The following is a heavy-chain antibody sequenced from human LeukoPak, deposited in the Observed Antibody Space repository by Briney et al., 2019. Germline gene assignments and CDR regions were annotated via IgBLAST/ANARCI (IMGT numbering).Heavy chain of an antibody. V-gene: IGHV3-7*01. CDR2: IKQDGSEK. CDR1: GFTFSNYA. Sequence: PGGSLRLSCAASGFTFSNYAMSWVRQAPGKGLEWVANIKQDGSEKYYVDSVKGRFTISRDNAKNSLYLQMNSLRAEDTAVYYCARDSYYYDSSGVGAFDIWGQGTMVTVSS. D-gene: IGHD3-22*01. J-gene: IGHJ3*02. CDR3: ARDSYYYDSSGVGAFDI.